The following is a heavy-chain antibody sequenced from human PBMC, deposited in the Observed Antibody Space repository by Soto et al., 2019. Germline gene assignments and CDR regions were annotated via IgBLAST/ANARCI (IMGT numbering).Heavy chain of an antibody. D-gene: IGHD3-22*01. CDR3: ARALYYYDSSGYYGS. V-gene: IGHV3-74*01. Sequence: PGGSLRLSCAASGFTFCSYWMHWVRQAPGKGLVWVSHINSDGSSTTYADSVKGRFTISRDNAKNSLYLQMNSLRAEDTAVYYCARALYYYDSSGYYGSWGQGTLVTVSS. J-gene: IGHJ5*02. CDR1: GFTFCSYW. CDR2: INSDGSST.